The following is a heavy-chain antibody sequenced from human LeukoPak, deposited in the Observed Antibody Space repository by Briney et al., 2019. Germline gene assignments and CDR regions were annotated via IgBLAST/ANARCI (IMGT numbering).Heavy chain of an antibody. J-gene: IGHJ5*02. CDR3: ARNIAAAGSNWFDP. Sequence: SQTLSLTCTVSGGSISSGGYYWSWIRQHPGKGLEWIGYIYHSGSTYYNPSLKSRVTISVDRSKNQFSLKPSSVTAADTAVYYCARNIAAAGSNWFDPWGQGTLVTVSS. CDR2: IYHSGST. D-gene: IGHD6-13*01. CDR1: GGSISSGGYY. V-gene: IGHV4-30-2*01.